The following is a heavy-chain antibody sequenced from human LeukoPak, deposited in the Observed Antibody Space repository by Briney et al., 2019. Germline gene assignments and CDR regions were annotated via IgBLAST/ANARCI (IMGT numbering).Heavy chain of an antibody. Sequence: GGSLRLSCAASGFTFSSYAMHWVRQAPGKGLEWVAVISYDGSNKYYADSVKGRFTISRDNSKNTLYLQMNSLRAEDTAVYYCARPMGATTSPFDYWGQGTLVIVSS. V-gene: IGHV3-30-3*01. CDR3: ARPMGATTSPFDY. J-gene: IGHJ4*02. CDR2: ISYDGSNK. D-gene: IGHD1-26*01. CDR1: GFTFSSYA.